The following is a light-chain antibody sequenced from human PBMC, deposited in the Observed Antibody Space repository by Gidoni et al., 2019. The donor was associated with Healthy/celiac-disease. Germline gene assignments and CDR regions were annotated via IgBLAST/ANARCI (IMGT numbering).Light chain of an antibody. Sequence: QSALTQPDSVSGSPGQSITISCTGTSSDVGSYNLVSWYQHHPGKSPKLMIYEGSKRPSGVSNRFSGSKSGNTACLTITGLQAEDEAYYYCCSYAGSSTYVFGTGTKVTVL. J-gene: IGLJ1*01. CDR2: EGS. V-gene: IGLV2-23*01. CDR1: SSDVGSYNL. CDR3: CSYAGSSTYV.